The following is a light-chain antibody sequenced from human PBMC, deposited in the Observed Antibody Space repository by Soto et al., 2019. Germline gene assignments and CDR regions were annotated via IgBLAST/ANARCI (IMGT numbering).Light chain of an antibody. J-gene: IGKJ4*01. Sequence: DIQMTQSPSSLSASVGDRVTITCRASQSISSYLNWYQQKPGKAPKLLIYAASSLQSGVPSRFSGSGSGTDFTLNISSLQPEDFATYYCQQSYSTPVTFDGGTKVEIK. CDR1: QSISSY. CDR2: AAS. V-gene: IGKV1-39*01. CDR3: QQSYSTPVT.